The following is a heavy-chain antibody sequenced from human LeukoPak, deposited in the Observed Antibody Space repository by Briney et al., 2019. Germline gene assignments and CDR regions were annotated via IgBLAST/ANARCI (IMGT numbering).Heavy chain of an antibody. J-gene: IGHJ3*02. Sequence: SQTLSLNCAISGDSVSSNSAAWNWIRQSPSRGLEWLGRTYFRSKWYNDYAVSVKSRIIINADTSKNHFSLQLNSVTPEDTAVYFCARNGIGTTYDAFGIWGQGTMVTVSS. V-gene: IGHV6-1*01. CDR2: TYFRSKWYN. CDR1: GDSVSSNSAA. D-gene: IGHD1-1*01. CDR3: ARNGIGTTYDAFGI.